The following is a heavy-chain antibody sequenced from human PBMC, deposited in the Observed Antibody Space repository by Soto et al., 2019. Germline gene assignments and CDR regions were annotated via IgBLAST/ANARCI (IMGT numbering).Heavy chain of an antibody. D-gene: IGHD2-21*02. CDR1: GYTFTSYG. CDR3: ARVAFPRPRDHGYGMDV. J-gene: IGHJ6*02. CDR2: ISAYNGNT. Sequence: QVQLVQSGAEVKKPGASVKVSCKASGYTFTSYGISWVRQAPGQGLEWMGWISAYNGNTNYAQKLQGRVTMTTDTATSTAYMELRSLRSDDTAVYYCARVAFPRPRDHGYGMDVWGQGTTVTVSS. V-gene: IGHV1-18*01.